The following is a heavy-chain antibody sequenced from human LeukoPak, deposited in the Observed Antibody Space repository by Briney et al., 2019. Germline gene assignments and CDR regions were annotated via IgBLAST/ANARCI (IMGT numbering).Heavy chain of an antibody. Sequence: GRSLRLSCAASGFTFSSYAMHWVRQAPGKGLEWVAVISYDGSNKYYADSVMGRFTISRDNSKNTLYLQMNSLRAEDTAVYYCASRIVGGFDYWGQGTLVTVSS. D-gene: IGHD1-26*01. CDR1: GFTFSSYA. CDR2: ISYDGSNK. J-gene: IGHJ4*02. V-gene: IGHV3-30-3*01. CDR3: ASRIVGGFDY.